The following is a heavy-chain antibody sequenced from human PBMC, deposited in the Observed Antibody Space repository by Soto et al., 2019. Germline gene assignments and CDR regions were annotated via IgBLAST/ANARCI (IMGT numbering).Heavy chain of an antibody. CDR1: GGSVNSGGCS. J-gene: IGHJ5*02. CDR3: TRGVLA. D-gene: IGHD2-8*01. Sequence: SETLSLTCSVSGGSVNSGGCSWSWIRQPPGKGLEWIGFISPSGSPAYNPSLKSPVTISVDRSNNQISLEISSVTAADTAVYYCTRGVLAWGPGTLVTVSS. V-gene: IGHV4-30-2*01. CDR2: ISPSGSP.